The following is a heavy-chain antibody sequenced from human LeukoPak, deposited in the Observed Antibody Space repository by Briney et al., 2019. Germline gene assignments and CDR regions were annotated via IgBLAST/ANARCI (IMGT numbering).Heavy chain of an antibody. V-gene: IGHV3-48*01. CDR2: ISSLSGTI. CDR1: GFTFSSYS. CDR3: ARYPSSSSWRMFDY. D-gene: IGHD6-13*01. J-gene: IGHJ4*02. Sequence: GGSLRLSCSASGFTFSSYSMNWVRQAPGEGLEWVSYISSLSGTIYYADSVKGRFTISRDNSKNTLYLQMNSLRAEDTAVYYCARYPSSSSWRMFDYWGQGTLVTVSS.